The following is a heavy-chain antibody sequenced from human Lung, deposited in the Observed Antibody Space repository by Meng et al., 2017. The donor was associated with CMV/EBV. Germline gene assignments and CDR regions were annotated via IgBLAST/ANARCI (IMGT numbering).Heavy chain of an antibody. J-gene: IGHJ3*01. CDR2: INPDGGTT. CDR1: GYTFITYY. V-gene: IGHV1-46*01. D-gene: IGHD3-22*01. CDR3: ARDLVGYDAFDV. Sequence: ASVKVSXKASGYTFITYYIHWVRQAPGQGLEWMGRINPDGGTTTYSQKFQGGVTLTSDTSTNTVYMELSRLRYEDTAVYYCARDLVGYDAFDVWGQGTMVTFSS.